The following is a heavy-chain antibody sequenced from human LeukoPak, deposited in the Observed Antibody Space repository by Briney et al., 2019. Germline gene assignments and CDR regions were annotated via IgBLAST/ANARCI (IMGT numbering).Heavy chain of an antibody. CDR1: GYTFTSYG. V-gene: IGHV1-18*01. CDR2: ISAYNGNT. Sequence: ASVKVSCKASGYTFTSYGISSVRQAPGQGLEWMGWISAYNGNTNYAQKLQGRVTMTTDTSTSTAYMKLRSLKSDDSAVDYCARGVAPGAFDVQGQVAMVTFSS. D-gene: IGHD2-15*01. J-gene: IGHJ3*01. CDR3: ARGVAPGAFDV.